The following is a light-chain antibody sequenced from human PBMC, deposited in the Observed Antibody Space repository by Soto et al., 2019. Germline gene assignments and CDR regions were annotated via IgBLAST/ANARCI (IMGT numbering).Light chain of an antibody. CDR2: DVS. CDR1: SNDVCAYNY. J-gene: IGLJ1*01. CDR3: RSYAVRXTFYV. Sequence: QSFLAQPRSVSGSPVQSVIISCTGTSNDVCAYNYFSWYQQHPGKATKLVIYDVSKRPSGVPARFSGSKSGNTASLTISGLQAEDEADYLCRSYAVRXTFYVFGTGTKXTXL. V-gene: IGLV2-11*01.